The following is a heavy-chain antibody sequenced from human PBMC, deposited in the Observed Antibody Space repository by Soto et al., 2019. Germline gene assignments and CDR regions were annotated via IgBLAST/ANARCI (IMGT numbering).Heavy chain of an antibody. CDR3: ARGNSGYDIRAGLYYYYYMDV. Sequence: ASVKVSCKASGYTFTSYAMHWVRQAPGQRLEWMGWINAGNGNTKYSQKFQGRVTITRDTSASTAYMELSSLRSEDTAVYYCARGNSGYDIRAGLYYYYYMDVWGKGTTVTVSS. CDR1: GYTFTSYA. V-gene: IGHV1-3*01. CDR2: INAGNGNT. D-gene: IGHD5-12*01. J-gene: IGHJ6*03.